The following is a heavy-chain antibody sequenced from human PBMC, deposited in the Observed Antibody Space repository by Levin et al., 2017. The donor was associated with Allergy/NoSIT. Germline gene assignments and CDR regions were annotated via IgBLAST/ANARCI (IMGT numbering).Heavy chain of an antibody. CDR1: GYIFRNYG. J-gene: IGHJ5*02. Sequence: ASVKVSCKASGYIFRNYGISWVRQAPGQGLEWMGWITGHTGNAIYAQKFQGRVTMTTDTSTNTAYMELKSLRSDDTAIYYCARELGYCTSGTCYINWFDPWGQGTLVSVSS. D-gene: IGHD2-2*02. CDR3: ARELGYCTSGTCYINWFDP. CDR2: ITGHTGNA. V-gene: IGHV1-18*01.